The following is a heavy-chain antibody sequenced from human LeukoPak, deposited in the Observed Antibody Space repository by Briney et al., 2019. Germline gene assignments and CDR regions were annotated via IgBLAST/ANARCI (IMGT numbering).Heavy chain of an antibody. CDR2: INGDGSRT. J-gene: IGHJ6*02. CDR1: GFSFSTSW. CDR3: ARDYYYDSSGYFDGMDV. Sequence: GGSLRLSCAASGFSFSTSWMYWVRQAPGKGLVWVSVINGDGSRTRHADSVKGRFTISRDNAKNAPYLQMNSLRAEYTALYCCARDYYYDSSGYFDGMDVWGQGTTVTVSS. D-gene: IGHD3-22*01. V-gene: IGHV3-74*01.